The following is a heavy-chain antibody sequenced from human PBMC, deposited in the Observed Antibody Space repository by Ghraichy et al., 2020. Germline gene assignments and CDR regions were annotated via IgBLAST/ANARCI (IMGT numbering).Heavy chain of an antibody. J-gene: IGHJ4*02. D-gene: IGHD6-6*01. CDR3: ARSTFSSADY. CDR2: IKPDGSEE. V-gene: IGHV3-7*01. CDR1: EFTFSNYW. Sequence: GESLNISCAASEFTFSNYWMSWVRQAPGKGLEWVAHIKPDGSEEFYVDSVKGRFTTSRENAHNSLSLQMNSLRAEDSAVYYCARSTFSSADYWGQGTLVTV.